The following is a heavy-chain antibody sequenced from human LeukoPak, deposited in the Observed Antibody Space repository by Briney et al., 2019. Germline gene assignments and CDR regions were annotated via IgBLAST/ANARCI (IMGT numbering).Heavy chain of an antibody. Sequence: PGGSLRLSCAASGFTFSSYAMSWVRQAPGKGLEWVSAISGSGGSTYYADYVKGRFTISRDNSKDTLYLQMNSLRAEDTAVYYCANAGFDYGDYWGQGTLVTVSS. CDR2: ISGSGGST. CDR3: ANAGFDYGDY. CDR1: GFTFSSYA. J-gene: IGHJ4*02. V-gene: IGHV3-23*01. D-gene: IGHD3-10*01.